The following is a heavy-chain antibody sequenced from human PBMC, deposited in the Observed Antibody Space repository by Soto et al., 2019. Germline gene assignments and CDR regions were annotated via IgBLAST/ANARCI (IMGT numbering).Heavy chain of an antibody. J-gene: IGHJ5*02. D-gene: IGHD3-10*01. CDR3: ARGNQYYYGSGSYYNNWFDP. CDR2: INHSGST. Sequence: GTLSLTCAVYGGSFSGYYWSWMRQPPGKGLEWIGEINHSGSTNYNPSLKSRVTISVDTSKNQFSLKLSSVTAADTAVYHCARGNQYYYGSGSYYNNWFDPWGQGTLVTVS. V-gene: IGHV4-34*01. CDR1: GGSFSGYY.